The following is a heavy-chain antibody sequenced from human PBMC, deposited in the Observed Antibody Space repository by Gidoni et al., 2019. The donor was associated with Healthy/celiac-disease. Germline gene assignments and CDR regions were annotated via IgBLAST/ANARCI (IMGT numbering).Heavy chain of an antibody. J-gene: IGHJ4*02. Sequence: QVQLVQSGAEVKKPGASVKVSCKASGYTFTGYYMHWVRQAPGQGLEWMGRINPTSGGTNNAQKFQGRVTMTRAPPISTAYMGLGRLKSDETAGYYCARGGGVLRFLEWSMDYFDYWGQGTLVTVSS. CDR2: INPTSGGT. CDR3: ARGGGVLRFLEWSMDYFDY. CDR1: GYTFTGYY. V-gene: IGHV1-2*06. D-gene: IGHD3-3*01.